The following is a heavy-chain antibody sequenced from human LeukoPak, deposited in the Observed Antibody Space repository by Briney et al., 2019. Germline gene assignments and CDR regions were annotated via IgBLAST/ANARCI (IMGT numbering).Heavy chain of an antibody. V-gene: IGHV1-2*02. CDR2: INPNSGGT. Sequence: ASVKVSCKASGYSFTDHYLHWVRQAPGQGLEWMGWINPNSGGTNYAQKFQGRVTMTRDTSISTVYMELSRLRSDDTAVYYCARDVQRPVANFDYWGQGTLVTVSS. J-gene: IGHJ4*02. CDR3: ARDVQRPVANFDY. CDR1: GYSFTDHY. D-gene: IGHD2-21*01.